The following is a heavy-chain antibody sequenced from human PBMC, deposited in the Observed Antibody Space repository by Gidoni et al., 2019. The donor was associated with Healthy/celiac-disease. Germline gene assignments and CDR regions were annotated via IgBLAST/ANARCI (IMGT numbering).Heavy chain of an antibody. CDR3: AREREGCSGGDCYSDY. CDR2: ISSSSSYI. Sequence: EVQLVESGGGLVKPGRSLRLSCAASGFTFISYCMNGVRQAPGKVLEWVSPISSSSSYIYSADSVKCRFTISRDNAKNSLYLKMNSLRAEDTAVYYCAREREGCSGGDCYSDYWGQGTLVTVSS. V-gene: IGHV3-21*01. D-gene: IGHD2-15*01. J-gene: IGHJ4*02. CDR1: GFTFISYC.